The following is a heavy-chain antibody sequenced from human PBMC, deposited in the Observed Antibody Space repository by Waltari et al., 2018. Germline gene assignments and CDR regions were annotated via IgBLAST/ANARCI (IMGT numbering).Heavy chain of an antibody. V-gene: IGHV1-18*01. CDR2: ISAYNGNT. J-gene: IGHJ4*02. Sequence: QVQLVQSGAEVKKPGASVKVSCKASGYTFTSYGISWVRQAPGQGLEWMGWISAYNGNTNDAQKCQGRGTMTTDTSTSTAYMELRSLRSDDTAVYYCARVHIGGGDCYSLPDWGQGTLVTVSS. CDR3: ARVHIGGGDCYSLPD. D-gene: IGHD2-21*01. CDR1: GYTFTSYG.